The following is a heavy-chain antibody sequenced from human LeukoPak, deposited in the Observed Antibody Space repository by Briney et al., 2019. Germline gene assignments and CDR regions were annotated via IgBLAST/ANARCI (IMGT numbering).Heavy chain of an antibody. CDR3: ASYMITFGGVIVKPDDY. J-gene: IGHJ4*02. V-gene: IGHV3-23*01. CDR1: GFSFSSYA. D-gene: IGHD3-16*02. Sequence: QTGGSLRLSCAASGFSFSSYAMSWVRQAPGKGLEWVSAISGSGGSTYYADSVKGRFTISRDNSKNTLYLQMNSLRAEDTAVYYCASYMITFGGVIVKPDDYWGQGTLVTVSS. CDR2: ISGSGGST.